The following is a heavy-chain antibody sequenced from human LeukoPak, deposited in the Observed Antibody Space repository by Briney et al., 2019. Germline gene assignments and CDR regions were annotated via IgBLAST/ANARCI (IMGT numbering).Heavy chain of an antibody. CDR1: GFTFTCCG. CDR2: ISSYDGNSK. J-gene: IGHJ4*02. V-gene: IGHV3-30*18. D-gene: IGHD3-3*01. Sequence: GTSLRLSCAISGFTFTCCGMHWARQPSGKGLEWVAAISSYDGNSKYYAASVKGRFTISRDNSKNTVYLQMNSLRADDTAVYYCAKWSGNRPLYYFDYWGQGTLVTVSS. CDR3: AKWSGNRPLYYFDY.